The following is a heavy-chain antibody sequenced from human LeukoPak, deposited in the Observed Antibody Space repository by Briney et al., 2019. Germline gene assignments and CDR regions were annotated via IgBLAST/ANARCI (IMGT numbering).Heavy chain of an antibody. Sequence: GGSLRLSCAASGFTVSSTYMSWVRQAPGKGLEWVSTISDSGGNTYYADSVKGRVTISRDNSKNTLYLQMNSLRAEDTAVYYCAKGSLHPGIFDYWGQGTLVTVSS. CDR2: ISDSGGNT. V-gene: IGHV3-23*01. J-gene: IGHJ4*02. CDR3: AKGSLHPGIFDY. CDR1: GFTVSSTY.